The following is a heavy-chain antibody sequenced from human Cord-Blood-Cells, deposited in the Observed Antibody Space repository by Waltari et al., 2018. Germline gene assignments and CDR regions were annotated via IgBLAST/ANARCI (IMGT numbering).Heavy chain of an antibody. CDR1: GYTFTGYY. D-gene: IGHD6-19*01. Sequence: QVQLVQSGAEVKKPGASVKVSCKASGYTFTGYYMHWVRQDPGQGLEWMGGINPNSDGTNYAQKDQDWVTMTRDTSISTAYMGLSRLRSDDTAVYYCARDPSIAVAGTGYFDYWGQGTLVTVSS. V-gene: IGHV1-2*04. J-gene: IGHJ4*02. CDR3: ARDPSIAVAGTGYFDY. CDR2: INPNSDGT.